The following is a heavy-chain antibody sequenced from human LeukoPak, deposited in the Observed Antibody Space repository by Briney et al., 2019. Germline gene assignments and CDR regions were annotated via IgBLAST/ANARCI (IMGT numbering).Heavy chain of an antibody. CDR2: ISSSGSTI. D-gene: IGHD6-19*01. J-gene: IGHJ4*02. CDR1: GFTFSSYE. Sequence: GGSLRLSCAASGFTFSSYEMIWVRQAPGKGLEWVSYISSSGSTIYYADSGKGRFTISRDNAKNSLYLQMNSLRAEDTAVYYCARDATGYSSGWFDYWGQGTLVTVSS. V-gene: IGHV3-48*03. CDR3: ARDATGYSSGWFDY.